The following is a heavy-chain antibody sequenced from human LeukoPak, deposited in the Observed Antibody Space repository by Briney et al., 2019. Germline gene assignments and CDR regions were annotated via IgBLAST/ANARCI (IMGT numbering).Heavy chain of an antibody. V-gene: IGHV3-23*01. CDR1: GFTFSDFA. CDR2: ISGSGGST. Sequence: PGGSLRLSCAASGFTFSDFAMGWVRHAPGKGLYWFAAISGSGGSTYYADSVKGRFTISRDNSKNTVNLQMNSLGADDTAVYYCAKDLPDSGYDGYFDYWGQGTLVTVSS. J-gene: IGHJ4*02. CDR3: AKDLPDSGYDGYFDY. D-gene: IGHD5-12*01.